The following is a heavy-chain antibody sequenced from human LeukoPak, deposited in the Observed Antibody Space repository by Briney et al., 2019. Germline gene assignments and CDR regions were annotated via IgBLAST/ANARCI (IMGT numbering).Heavy chain of an antibody. CDR2: ISSDGSKK. J-gene: IGHJ6*04. CDR1: GFTFSNYA. Sequence: GGSLRLSCAASGFTFSNYAMHWVRQAPDKGLEWVAVISSDGSKKYFADSVKGRFTISRDNAKNSLYLQMNSLRAEDTAVYYCAELGITMIGGVWGKGTTVTISS. V-gene: IGHV3-30*04. CDR3: AELGITMIGGV. D-gene: IGHD3-10*02.